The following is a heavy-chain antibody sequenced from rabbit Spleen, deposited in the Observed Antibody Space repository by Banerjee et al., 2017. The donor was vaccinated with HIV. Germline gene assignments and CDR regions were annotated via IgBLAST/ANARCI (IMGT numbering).Heavy chain of an antibody. Sequence: EESGGDLVKPEGSLTLTCTASGFSFSSRYWMSWVRQAPGKGLEWIGCIDTGIDKTYYASWAKGRISMSRTSSTTVTLQATSLTAADTATYFCARDSSSSFSSYGMDLWGQGTLVTVS. D-gene: IGHD1-1*01. J-gene: IGHJ6*01. CDR2: IDTGIDKT. CDR1: GFSFSSRYW. CDR3: ARDSSSSFSSYGMDL. V-gene: IGHV1S45*01.